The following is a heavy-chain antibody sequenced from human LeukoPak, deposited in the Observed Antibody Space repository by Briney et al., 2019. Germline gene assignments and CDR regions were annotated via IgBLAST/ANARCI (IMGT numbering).Heavy chain of an antibody. CDR3: ASQTAGNYWYFDL. V-gene: IGHV4-59*08. CDR1: AGSISGYY. Sequence: PSETLSLTCTVSAGSISGYYWSWIRQPPGKGLEWIGYIYYSGSTNYNPSLKSRVTISVGTSKNQFSLTLSSVTAADTAVYYCASQTAGNYWYFDLWGRGTLVTVSS. CDR2: IYYSGST. D-gene: IGHD2-21*02. J-gene: IGHJ2*01.